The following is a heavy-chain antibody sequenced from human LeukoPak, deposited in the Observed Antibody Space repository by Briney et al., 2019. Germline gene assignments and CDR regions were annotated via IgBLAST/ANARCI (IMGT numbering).Heavy chain of an antibody. J-gene: IGHJ4*02. CDR2: INHSGST. CDR3: ARARGVRFLEWLSHSYYFDY. CDR1: GGSVSSGSYY. Sequence: SETLSLTCTVSGGSVSSGSYYWSWIRQPPGKGLEWIGEINHSGSTNYNPSLKSRVTISVDTSKNQFSLKLSSVTAADTAVYYCARARGVRFLEWLSHSYYFDYWGQGTLVTVSS. V-gene: IGHV4-39*07. D-gene: IGHD3-3*01.